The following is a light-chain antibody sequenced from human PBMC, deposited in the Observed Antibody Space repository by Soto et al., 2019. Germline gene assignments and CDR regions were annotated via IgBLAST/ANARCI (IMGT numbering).Light chain of an antibody. Sequence: DIQMTQSPTSLSASVGDRVTITCRASQDIRNFVAWYQQKPGKAPKLLIYAASTLQSGLPSRFRGSLSGTDFSFTIYILHPEDLATYSSQNYSRFPVFGPCTKV. J-gene: IGKJ3*01. CDR2: AAS. CDR3: QNYSRFPV. CDR1: QDIRNF. V-gene: IGKV1-27*01.